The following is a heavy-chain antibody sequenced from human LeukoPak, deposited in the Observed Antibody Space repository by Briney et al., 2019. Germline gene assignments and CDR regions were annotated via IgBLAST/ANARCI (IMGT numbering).Heavy chain of an antibody. CDR1: GFTFSSYW. CDR2: IKEDGSAK. CDR3: TRDTGCSGGACYSFYDY. J-gene: IGHJ4*02. V-gene: IGHV3-7*01. D-gene: IGHD2-21*01. Sequence: GGSLRLSCAASGFTFSSYWMTWVRQAPGQGLEWVANIKEDGSAKYHVDSVKGRFAISRDNAKNSLYLQMNSLRVEDTAVYYCTRDTGCSGGACYSFYDYWGQGTLVTVSS.